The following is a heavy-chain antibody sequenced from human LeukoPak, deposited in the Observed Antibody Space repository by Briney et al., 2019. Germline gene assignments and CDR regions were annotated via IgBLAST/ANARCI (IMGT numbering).Heavy chain of an antibody. CDR3: ARGSNWGDY. CDR1: GGSITTHY. Sequence: KTSEALSLTCSVSGGSITTHYWSWLRQPPGKGLEWIGYVHHTDSPNFNPSLKSRVTISLDTSKNQFSLKLSSVTAADTAVYYCARGSNWGDYWGQGTLVTVSS. D-gene: IGHD7-27*01. CDR2: VHHTDSP. J-gene: IGHJ4*02. V-gene: IGHV4-59*11.